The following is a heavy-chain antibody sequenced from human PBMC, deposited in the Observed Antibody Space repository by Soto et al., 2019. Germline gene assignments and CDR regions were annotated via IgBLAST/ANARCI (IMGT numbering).Heavy chain of an antibody. CDR3: AREGIVGATNYYYGMDV. CDR1: GFTFSDHA. J-gene: IGHJ6*02. CDR2: ISVGSVHK. D-gene: IGHD1-26*01. V-gene: IGHV3-30*04. Sequence: GGSLRLSCAASGFTFSDHAMHWVRQAPGQGLDWVSFISVGSVHKFYADSVKGRFSISRDNSKNTLYLQMNSLRAEDTAVYHCAREGIVGATNYYYGMDVWGQGTTVTVSS.